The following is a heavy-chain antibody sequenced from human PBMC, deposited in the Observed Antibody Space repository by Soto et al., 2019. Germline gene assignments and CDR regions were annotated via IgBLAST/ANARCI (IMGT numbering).Heavy chain of an antibody. J-gene: IGHJ6*03. CDR3: ARDFGEQLVRRGFYYYYMDV. CDR2: ILSSSGSI. V-gene: IGHV3-21*01. Sequence: EVQLVESGGGLVKPGGSLRLSCAASGVTFSSFSFNWVRQAPGKGLEWVSFILSSSGSIYYADSVKGPFTISRDNAKNSLYLQMNSLKDEDTSVYYCARDFGEQLVRRGFYYYYMDVWGKGTTVTVSS. D-gene: IGHD6-6*01. CDR1: GVTFSSFS.